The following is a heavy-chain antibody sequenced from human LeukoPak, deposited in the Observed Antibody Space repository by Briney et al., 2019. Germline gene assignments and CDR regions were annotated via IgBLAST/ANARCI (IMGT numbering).Heavy chain of an antibody. J-gene: IGHJ4*02. Sequence: GGSLRLSCVASGFTFSSYGMSWVRQAPGKGLEWVSGINHRGDITYYADSVKGRFTISRDNSKNTLYLQMDSLRAEDTAVYYCAKARSGYYNDYYFDSWGQGTLVTVSS. CDR2: INHRGDIT. V-gene: IGHV3-23*01. CDR1: GFTFSSYG. D-gene: IGHD3-3*01. CDR3: AKARSGYYNDYYFDS.